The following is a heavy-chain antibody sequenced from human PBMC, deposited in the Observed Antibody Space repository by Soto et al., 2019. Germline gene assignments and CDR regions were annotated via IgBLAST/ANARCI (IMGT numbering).Heavy chain of an antibody. CDR2: IKIKTEGGTT. Sequence: GGSLRLSCVASGFTFRNAWMSWVRQAPGEGLEWVGRIKIKTEGGTTDYAAPVKGRFTISRDDSKNTLYLQMNSLKIEDTAVYYCTTDQPGYTSSWDSSDFDYWGQGTLVTVSS. D-gene: IGHD6-13*01. J-gene: IGHJ4*02. V-gene: IGHV3-15*01. CDR3: TTDQPGYTSSWDSSDFDY. CDR1: GFTFRNAW.